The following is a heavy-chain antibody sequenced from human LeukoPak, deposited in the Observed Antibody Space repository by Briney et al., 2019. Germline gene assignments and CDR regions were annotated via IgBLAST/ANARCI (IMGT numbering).Heavy chain of an antibody. V-gene: IGHV3-7*03. Sequence: GSLRLSCAASGFTFSSYWMSWVRQAPGKGLEWVANIKQDGSEKYYVDSVKGRFTISRDNSKNTIYLQMNSLRAEDTALYYCAKAAAAPGFDFWGQGTLVTVSS. D-gene: IGHD6-13*01. CDR3: AKAAAAPGFDF. J-gene: IGHJ4*02. CDR1: GFTFSSYW. CDR2: IKQDGSEK.